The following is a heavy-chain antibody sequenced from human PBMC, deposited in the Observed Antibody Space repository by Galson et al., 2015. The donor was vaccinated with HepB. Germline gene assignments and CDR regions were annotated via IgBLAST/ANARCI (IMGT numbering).Heavy chain of an antibody. CDR2: ISTNGATI. Sequence: SLRLSCAASGFTFSSYTMSWVRQTPGKGLQWVSYISTNGATIYYADSVKGRFTVARDNARNAVFLQMTSLRAGDTAVYFCARFAGGGYSTSWYRSGFDYWGQGTLVIVSS. D-gene: IGHD6-13*01. CDR3: ARFAGGGYSTSWYRSGFDY. CDR1: GFTFSSYT. V-gene: IGHV3-48*04. J-gene: IGHJ4*02.